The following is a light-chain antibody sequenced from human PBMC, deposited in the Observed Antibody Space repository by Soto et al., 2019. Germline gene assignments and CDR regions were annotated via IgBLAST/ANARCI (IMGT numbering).Light chain of an antibody. J-gene: IGLJ2*01. CDR2: SNN. V-gene: IGLV1-44*01. Sequence: QSVLTQPSSVSGTPGQSVTISCSGSSFNVGSYTVNCYQQLPRTPPRLLIYSNNQRPSGVPDRFSGTRSGTSASLAISGLQSDDEADYYCSTWHDSHVIFGGGTKVTVL. CDR1: SFNVGSYT. CDR3: STWHDSHVI.